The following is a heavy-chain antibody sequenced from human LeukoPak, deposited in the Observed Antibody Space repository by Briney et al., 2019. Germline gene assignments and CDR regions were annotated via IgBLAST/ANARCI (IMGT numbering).Heavy chain of an antibody. J-gene: IGHJ6*02. CDR1: GGSISSYY. CDR3: AGTEYYYGSGSYSHYYGMDI. V-gene: IGHV4-59*01. Sequence: PSETLSLTCTVSGGSISSYYWSWIRQPPGKGLEWIGYIYYSGSTNYNPSLKSRVTISVDTSKNQFSLKLSSVTAADTAVYYCAGTEYYYGSGSYSHYYGMDIWGQGTTVTVSS. CDR2: IYYSGST. D-gene: IGHD3-10*01.